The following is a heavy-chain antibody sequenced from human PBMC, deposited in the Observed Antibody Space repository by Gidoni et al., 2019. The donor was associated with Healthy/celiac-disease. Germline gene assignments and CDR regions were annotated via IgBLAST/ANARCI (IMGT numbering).Heavy chain of an antibody. CDR2: IYSGGST. CDR3: ARDLRIAVAGTLLSDAFDI. CDR1: GFTVSSNY. Sequence: EVQLVESGGGLVQPGGSLRLSCAASGFTVSSNYIRWVRQAPGKGLEWVSVIYSGGSTYYADSVKGRFTISRDNSKNTRYLQMNSLRAEDTAVYYCARDLRIAVAGTLLSDAFDIWGQGTMVTVSS. D-gene: IGHD6-19*01. J-gene: IGHJ3*02. V-gene: IGHV3-66*01.